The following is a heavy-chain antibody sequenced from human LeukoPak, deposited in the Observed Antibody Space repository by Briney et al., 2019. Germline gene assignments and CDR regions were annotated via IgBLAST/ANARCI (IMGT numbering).Heavy chain of an antibody. J-gene: IGHJ5*02. CDR2: MNPNSGNT. CDR3: ARTKYYYDSSGARFDP. V-gene: IGHV1-8*01. Sequence: ASVKVSCTASGYTFTSYDINWVRQATGQGLEWMGWMNPNSGNTGYAQKFQGRVTMTRDTSISTAYMELSRLRSDDTAVYYCARTKYYYDSSGARFDPWGQGTLVTVSS. CDR1: GYTFTSYD. D-gene: IGHD3-22*01.